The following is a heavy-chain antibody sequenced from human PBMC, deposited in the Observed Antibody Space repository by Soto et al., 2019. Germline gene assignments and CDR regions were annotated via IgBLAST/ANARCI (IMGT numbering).Heavy chain of an antibody. CDR2: ISSSSENI. V-gene: IGHV3-48*02. D-gene: IGHD2-21*02. J-gene: IGHJ4*01. Sequence: GGSLRLSCVGSGFSFRDHSMNWARQPPGKGLQWISYISSSSENIYYADSVKGRFTVSRDNAKNTLFLQMNSLRDDDSAIYYCARLPKGSVVTGWGQGSLVTVSS. CDR3: ARLPKGSVVTG. CDR1: GFSFRDHS.